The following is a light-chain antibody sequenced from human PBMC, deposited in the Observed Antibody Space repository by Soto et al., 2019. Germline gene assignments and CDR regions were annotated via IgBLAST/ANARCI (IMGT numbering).Light chain of an antibody. J-gene: IGKJ1*01. CDR2: KAS. Sequence: DIQMTQSPSTLSASVGDRVTITCRASQSINSRLAWYQQKPGKAPNLLIYKASSLESGVPSRFSGSGSGTEFALTISSLQPDDFATYYGQQYNNYWTFGQGTKVEIK. V-gene: IGKV1-5*03. CDR1: QSINSR. CDR3: QQYNNYWT.